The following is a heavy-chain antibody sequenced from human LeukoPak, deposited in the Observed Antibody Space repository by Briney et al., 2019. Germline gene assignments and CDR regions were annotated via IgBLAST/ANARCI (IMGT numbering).Heavy chain of an antibody. CDR1: GFTYRIYA. J-gene: IGHJ4*02. D-gene: IGHD3-22*01. V-gene: IGHV3-23*01. CDR2: ISGSGGST. CDR3: AKERTSDYYDSSGYYPSYLDY. Sequence: GGSLRLSCGASGFTYRIYAMSGVGQAPGGGVEGGSAISGSGGSTHYADSVKGRFTISRDNSDNTVYLQMNSLSPEDTAVYYCAKERTSDYYDSSGYYPSYLDYWGQGTLVTVSS.